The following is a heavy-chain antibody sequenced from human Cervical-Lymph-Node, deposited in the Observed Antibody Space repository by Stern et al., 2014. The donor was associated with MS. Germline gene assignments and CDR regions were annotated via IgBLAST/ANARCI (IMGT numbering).Heavy chain of an antibody. CDR2: IFPVFRTP. CDR3: ALSSETSDRWYSLGYDL. Sequence: VQLVESGAEVTKPGSSVKVSCKASGGTFSKFSSSWVRQAPGQGLEWMAGIFPVFRTPTYAQEFRCRVTITADVSTSTVYMELSSLRSDDTAVYYCALSSETSDRWYSLGYDLWGQGTLVTVSS. D-gene: IGHD6-13*01. V-gene: IGHV1-69*01. CDR1: GGTFSKFS. J-gene: IGHJ5*02.